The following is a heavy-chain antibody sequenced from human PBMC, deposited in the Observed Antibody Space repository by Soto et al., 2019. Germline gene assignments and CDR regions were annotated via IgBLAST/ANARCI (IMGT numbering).Heavy chain of an antibody. CDR1: GFTFSSYW. D-gene: IGHD3-22*01. CDR2: IKQDGSEK. CDR3: ARALVVVTEYFDY. V-gene: IGHV3-7*03. Sequence: GGSLRLSCVASGFTFSSYWMSWVRQAPGKGLEWVANIKQDGSEKHYVDSVKGRFTISRDNAKNSLYLQMNSLRAEDTAVYYCARALVVVTEYFDYWRQGILVTVSS. J-gene: IGHJ4*02.